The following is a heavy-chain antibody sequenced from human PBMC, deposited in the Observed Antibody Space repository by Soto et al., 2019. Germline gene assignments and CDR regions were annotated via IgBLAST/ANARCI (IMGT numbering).Heavy chain of an antibody. CDR2: INHSGST. CDR1: GGSFSGYY. D-gene: IGHD3-22*01. Sequence: QVQLQQWGAGLLKPSETLSLTCAVYGGSFSGYYWSWIRQPPGKGLEWIGEINHSGSTNYNPSLKGRVTISVDTSKNQFSLKLSSVTAADTAVYYCASRITMMYWGQGTLVTVSS. V-gene: IGHV4-34*01. J-gene: IGHJ4*02. CDR3: ASRITMMY.